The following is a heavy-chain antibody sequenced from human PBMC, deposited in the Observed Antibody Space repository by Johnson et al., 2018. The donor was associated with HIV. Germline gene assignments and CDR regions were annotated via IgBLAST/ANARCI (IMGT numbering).Heavy chain of an antibody. CDR2: INWNGGST. CDR1: GFTFSSYA. CDR3: ARAKLGTNDAFDI. J-gene: IGHJ3*02. V-gene: IGHV3-20*04. D-gene: IGHD7-27*01. Sequence: VQLVESGGGVVQPGRSLRLSCAASGFTFSSYAMHWVRQAPGKGLEWVSGINWNGGSTGYADSVKGRFTISRDNAKNSLYLLMNSLRAEDTALYYCARAKLGTNDAFDIWGQGTMVTVSS.